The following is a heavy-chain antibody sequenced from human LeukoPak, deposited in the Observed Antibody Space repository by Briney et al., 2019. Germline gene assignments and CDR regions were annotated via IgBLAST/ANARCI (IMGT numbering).Heavy chain of an antibody. J-gene: IGHJ5*02. V-gene: IGHV4-39*07. CDR1: GGSISSSSYY. Sequence: SETLSLTCTVSGGSISSSSYYWGWIRQPPGKGLEWIGSIYYSGSTYYNPSLKSRVTISVDTSKNQFSLKLSSVTAADTAVYYCVKDNGRWFDPWGQGTLVIVSS. CDR3: VKDNGRWFDP. D-gene: IGHD1-26*01. CDR2: IYYSGST.